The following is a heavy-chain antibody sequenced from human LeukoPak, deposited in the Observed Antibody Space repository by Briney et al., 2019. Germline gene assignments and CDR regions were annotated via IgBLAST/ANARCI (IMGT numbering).Heavy chain of an antibody. Sequence: ASVKVSCKASGYTFTGISWVRQAPGQGLEWMGWISANNGNTNYAQKLQGRVTMTIDTSTSTAYMDLKSLRSDDTAVYYCAAVVGGSYPLGCWGQGTLVTVSS. V-gene: IGHV1-18*01. CDR1: GYTFTG. CDR3: AAVVGGSYPLGC. J-gene: IGHJ4*02. D-gene: IGHD1-26*01. CDR2: ISANNGNT.